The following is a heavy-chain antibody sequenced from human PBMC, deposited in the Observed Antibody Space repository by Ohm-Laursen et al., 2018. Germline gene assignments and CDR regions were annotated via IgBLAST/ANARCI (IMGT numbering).Heavy chain of an antibody. CDR1: GFTFSSYA. J-gene: IGHJ4*02. CDR3: ASPIFSTNPRVY. V-gene: IGHV3-15*01. D-gene: IGHD2-8*01. CDR2: IKSKSDGGTT. Sequence: SLRLSCSASGFTFSSYAMSWVRQAPGKGLEWVALIKSKSDGGTTHYAAPVKGRFTISREDSKNTLYLQMNSLRAEDTAVYYCASPIFSTNPRVYWGQGTLVTVS.